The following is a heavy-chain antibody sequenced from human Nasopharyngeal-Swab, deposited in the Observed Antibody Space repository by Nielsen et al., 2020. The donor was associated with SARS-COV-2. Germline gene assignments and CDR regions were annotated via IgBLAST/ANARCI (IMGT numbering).Heavy chain of an antibody. Sequence: GESLKISCAASGFTFSSYVMHWVRQAPGKGLEWVAVISYDGSNKYYADSVKGRFTISRDNSKNTLYLQMNSLRAEDTAVYYCARGPGRWIRDYYGMDVWGQGTTVTVSS. D-gene: IGHD2-15*01. CDR1: GFTFSSYV. V-gene: IGHV3-30*19. CDR2: ISYDGSNK. J-gene: IGHJ6*02. CDR3: ARGPGRWIRDYYGMDV.